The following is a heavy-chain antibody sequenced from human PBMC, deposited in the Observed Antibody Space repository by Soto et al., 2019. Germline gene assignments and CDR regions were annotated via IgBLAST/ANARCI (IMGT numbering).Heavy chain of an antibody. D-gene: IGHD1-26*01. CDR2: IYYSGST. V-gene: IGHV4-59*01. CDR1: GASISSYY. CDR3: AEGEPPYFDF. J-gene: IGHJ4*02. Sequence: PSETLSLTCTVAGASISSYYWSWIRQPPGKGLEYIGYIYYSGSTNYNPSLKSRVTMSLDTSKNQFSLKLSSVTAADTAVYYCAEGEPPYFDFWGQGTLVTVSS.